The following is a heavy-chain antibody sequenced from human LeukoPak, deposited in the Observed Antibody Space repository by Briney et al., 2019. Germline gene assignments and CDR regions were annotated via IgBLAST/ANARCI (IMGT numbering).Heavy chain of an antibody. V-gene: IGHV3-48*03. J-gene: IGHJ4*02. CDR1: GFTFSTYE. CDR2: IATSGSPI. CDR3: ARRSGFDY. D-gene: IGHD6-25*01. Sequence: GGSLRLSCAASGFTFSTYEMNWVRQAPGKGLEWVACIATSGSPIYYADSVKGRFTISRDNAKNSLYLQMSSLRAEDTAVYYCARRSGFDYWGQGNLVPVSS.